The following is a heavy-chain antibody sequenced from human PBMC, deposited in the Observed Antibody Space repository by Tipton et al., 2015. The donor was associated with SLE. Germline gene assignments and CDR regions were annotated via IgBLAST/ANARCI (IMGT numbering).Heavy chain of an antibody. CDR2: ISWSSDNI. CDR1: GFSFGDYA. CDR3: VKDRGAIKYYGMDV. J-gene: IGHJ6*02. D-gene: IGHD3-16*01. Sequence: SLRLSCAASGFSFGDYAMHWVRQSPGKGLEWVSGISWSSDNIGYADSLKGRVTISRDNAKKSLYLQMNSLRPEDTALYYCVKDRGAIKYYGMDVWGQGTTVTVSS. V-gene: IGHV3-9*01.